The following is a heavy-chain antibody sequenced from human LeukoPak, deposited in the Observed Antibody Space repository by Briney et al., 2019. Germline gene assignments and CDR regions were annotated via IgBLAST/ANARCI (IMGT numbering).Heavy chain of an antibody. D-gene: IGHD5-18*01. Sequence: SETLSLTCTVSRGSISSSSYYWGWIRPPPGKGLEWIGYIYYSGRTNYTPSIKSRVTLSVDPSTNQSSMKLSSVPAADPAVYYWAREGYGNVCVMWGRETRVSVS. V-gene: IGHV4-61*01. CDR2: IYYSGRT. CDR1: RGSISSSSYY. J-gene: IGHJ3*01. CDR3: AREGYGNVCVM.